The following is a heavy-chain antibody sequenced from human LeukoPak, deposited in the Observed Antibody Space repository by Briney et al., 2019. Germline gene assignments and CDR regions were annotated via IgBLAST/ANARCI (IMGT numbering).Heavy chain of an antibody. D-gene: IGHD2-2*01. CDR2: ISSRDSTI. CDR1: GFTFSIYE. V-gene: IGHV3-48*03. CDR3: AKRYCSSSSCTLDY. Sequence: GGSLRLSCAPSGFTFSIYEMNWVRQAPGKGLEWVSYISSRDSTIYYADSVKGRFTISRDNAKNSLYLQMNSLRAEDTAVYYCAKRYCSSSSCTLDYWGQGTLVTVSS. J-gene: IGHJ4*02.